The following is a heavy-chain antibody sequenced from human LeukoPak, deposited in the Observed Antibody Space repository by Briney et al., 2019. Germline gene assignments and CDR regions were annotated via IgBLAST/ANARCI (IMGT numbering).Heavy chain of an antibody. V-gene: IGHV3-30-3*01. J-gene: IGHJ4*02. CDR2: ISYDGSNK. CDR1: GFTFSSYA. D-gene: IGHD3-10*01. Sequence: GRSLRLSCAASGFTFSSYAMRWVRQAPGKGLEWVSVISYDGSNKYYADSVKGRFTISRDNSKNTLYLQMNSLRAEDTAVYYCARELWFGELSSAGLAYWGQGTLVTVSS. CDR3: ARELWFGELSSAGLAY.